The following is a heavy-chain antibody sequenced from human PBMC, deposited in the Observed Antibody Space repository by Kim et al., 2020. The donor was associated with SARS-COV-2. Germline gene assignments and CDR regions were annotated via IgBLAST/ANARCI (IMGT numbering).Heavy chain of an antibody. D-gene: IGHD3-3*01. Sequence: SETLSLTCTVSGGSISSGSYYWSWIRQPAGKGLEWIGRIYTSGSTNYNPSLKSRVTISVDTSKNQFSLKLSSVTAADTAVYYCARVPTYYDFWSGYSEGANTYYYYGMDVWGQGTTVTVSS. CDR3: ARVPTYYDFWSGYSEGANTYYYYGMDV. CDR2: IYTSGST. CDR1: GGSISSGSYY. J-gene: IGHJ6*02. V-gene: IGHV4-61*02.